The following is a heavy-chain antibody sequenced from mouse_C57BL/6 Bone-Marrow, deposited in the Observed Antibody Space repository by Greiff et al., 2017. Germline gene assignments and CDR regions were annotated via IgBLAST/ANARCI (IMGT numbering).Heavy chain of an antibody. J-gene: IGHJ2*01. CDR1: GFTFSSYT. D-gene: IGHD2-5*01. CDR2: ISGGGGNT. V-gene: IGHV5-9*01. Sequence: EVKLMESGGGLVKPGGSLKLSCAASGFTFSSYTMSWVRQTPEKRLEWVATISGGGGNTYYPDSVKGRFTISRDNAKNTLYLQMSSLRSEDTALYYGARQEYSNLDYWGQGTTLTVSS. CDR3: ARQEYSNLDY.